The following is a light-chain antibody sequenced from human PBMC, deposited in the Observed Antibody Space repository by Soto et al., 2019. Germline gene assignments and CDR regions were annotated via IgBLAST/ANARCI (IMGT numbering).Light chain of an antibody. CDR2: EVT. CDR1: SSDVGGYNY. CDR3: SSYAGSNIYV. V-gene: IGLV2-8*01. Sequence: QSVLTQPPSASGSPGQSLTISCTGTSSDVGGYNYVSWYQQQPGKAPKLMIYEVTKRPSGVPDRFSGSKSGNTASLTVSGLQAEDEADYYCSSYAGSNIYVFGTGTKVTVL. J-gene: IGLJ1*01.